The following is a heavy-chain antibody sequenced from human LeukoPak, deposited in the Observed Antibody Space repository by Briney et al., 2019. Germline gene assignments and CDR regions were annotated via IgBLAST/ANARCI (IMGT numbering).Heavy chain of an antibody. V-gene: IGHV1-69*02. CDR2: IIPIFGLA. CDR1: GGTFSSYT. CDR3: ARNSNLGYCSSTSCYRDWFDP. D-gene: IGHD2-2*01. Sequence: SVKVSCKASGGTFSSYTISWVRQAPGQGLEWMGRIIPIFGLATYAQKFQGRVTIIADKSTSTAYMELSSLRSEDTAVCYCARNSNLGYCSSTSCYRDWFDPWGQGTLVTVSS. J-gene: IGHJ5*02.